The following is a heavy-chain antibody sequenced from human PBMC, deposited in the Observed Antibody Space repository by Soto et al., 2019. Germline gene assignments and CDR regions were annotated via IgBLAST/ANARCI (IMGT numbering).Heavy chain of an antibody. CDR2: ISGSRTTT. D-gene: IGHD2-15*01. CDR1: GCTFRSYA. V-gene: IGHV3-23*01. Sequence: LRLSCAAAGCTFRSYAMSRVRQAPVNGLEWVSAISGSRTTTAYADSVKGRFTISRDNSKNTLYLQMNSLRIDDTAIYYCAKDAGSVCSGGSCSFQAPDHWGQGTRVTVSS. CDR3: AKDAGSVCSGGSCSFQAPDH. J-gene: IGHJ4*02.